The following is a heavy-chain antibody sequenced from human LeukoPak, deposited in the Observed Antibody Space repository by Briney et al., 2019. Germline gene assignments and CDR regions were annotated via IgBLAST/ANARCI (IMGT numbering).Heavy chain of an antibody. CDR3: AKDGSGSYYLLDY. CDR1: GFTFSSYW. Sequence: PGGSLRLSCAASGFTFSSYWMNWVRQAPGKGLVWVSRINSDGSNTKYADSVKGRFTISRDNAKNTLYLQMNSLRGEDTAVYYCAKDGSGSYYLLDYWGQGTLVTVSS. CDR2: INSDGSNT. J-gene: IGHJ4*02. V-gene: IGHV3-74*01. D-gene: IGHD3-10*01.